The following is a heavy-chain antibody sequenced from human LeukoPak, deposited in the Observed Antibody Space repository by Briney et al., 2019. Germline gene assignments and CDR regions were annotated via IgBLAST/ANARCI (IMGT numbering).Heavy chain of an antibody. D-gene: IGHD2-2*02. CDR2: IYRSGTT. V-gene: IGHV3-66*01. J-gene: IGHJ5*02. CDR3: ARSAGHTFDP. Sequence: PGGSLRLSCAASGFSVSNNYMSWVRQAPGKGLDWVSVIYRSGTTYYADSVKGRFTISRDNSKNTLYLQMNSLRAEDTAVYYCARSAGHTFDPWGQGTLVTVSS. CDR1: GFSVSNNY.